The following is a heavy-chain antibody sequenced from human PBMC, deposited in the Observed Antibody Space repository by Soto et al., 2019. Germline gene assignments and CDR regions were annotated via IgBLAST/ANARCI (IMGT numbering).Heavy chain of an antibody. CDR1: GFTFSSYA. CDR3: AKDQGLKLHLGEPVDY. Sequence: GGSLRLSCAASGFTFSSYAMSWVRQAPGKGLEWVSAISGSGGSTYYADSVKGRFTISRDNSKNTLYLQMYSLRAEDTAVYYCAKDQGLKLHLGEPVDYWGQGTLVTVSS. J-gene: IGHJ4*02. V-gene: IGHV3-23*01. CDR2: ISGSGGST. D-gene: IGHD3-16*01.